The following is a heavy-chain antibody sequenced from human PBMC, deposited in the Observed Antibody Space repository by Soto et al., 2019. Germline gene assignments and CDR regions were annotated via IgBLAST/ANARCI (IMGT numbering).Heavy chain of an antibody. J-gene: IGHJ4*02. D-gene: IGHD3-10*01. CDR2: ITDTGGDT. CDR1: GFTFSSNA. V-gene: IGHV3-23*01. Sequence: GGSLRLSCEASGFTFSSNAMSWVRQAPGKGLEWVSVITDTGGDTLYADSVKGRFTISRDNSKNTLYLQMNSLRAEDTAIYYCARASGEGYPGSQVFDSWGQRTRVTVSS. CDR3: ARASGEGYPGSQVFDS.